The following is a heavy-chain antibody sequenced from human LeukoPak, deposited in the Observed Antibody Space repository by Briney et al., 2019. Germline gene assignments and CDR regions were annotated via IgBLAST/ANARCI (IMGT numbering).Heavy chain of an antibody. CDR3: ARPSLLGYCSSTSCSPYYYYYMDV. CDR2: IIPIFGTA. J-gene: IGHJ6*03. D-gene: IGHD2-2*03. V-gene: IGHV1-69*01. CDR1: GGTFSSYA. Sequence: SVKVSCKASGGTFSSYAISWVRQAPGQGLEWMGGIIPIFGTANYAQKFQGRVTITADESTSTAYMELSSLRSEDTAVYYCARPSLLGYCSSTSCSPYYYYYMDVWGKGTTVTVSS.